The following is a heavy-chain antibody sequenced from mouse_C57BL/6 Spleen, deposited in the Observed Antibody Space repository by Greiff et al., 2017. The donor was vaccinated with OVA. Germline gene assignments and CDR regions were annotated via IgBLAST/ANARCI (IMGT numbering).Heavy chain of an antibody. Sequence: VQLQQSGAELVKPGASVKMSCKASGYTFTSYWITWVKQRPGQGLGWIGDIYPGSGSTNYNEKFKSKATLTVDTSSSTAYMQLSSLTSEDSAVYYCARGDYGNPYWYFDVWGTGTTVTVSS. CDR3: ARGDYGNPYWYFDV. J-gene: IGHJ1*03. D-gene: IGHD2-1*01. CDR2: IYPGSGST. CDR1: GYTFTSYW. V-gene: IGHV1-55*01.